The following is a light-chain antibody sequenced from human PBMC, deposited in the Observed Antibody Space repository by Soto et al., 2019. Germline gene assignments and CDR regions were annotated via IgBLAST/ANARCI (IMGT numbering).Light chain of an antibody. J-gene: IGKJ4*01. V-gene: IGKV3-15*01. CDR1: QSVGRN. Sequence: VMTQSPASLSVSPGDAATLSCRASQSVGRNFAWYQQKPGQPPRLLIYAASTRATGVPARFSGSGSGTEFTLTISTLQYEDFAIYYCQHYTNWPLTFGGWTKVDIK. CDR3: QHYTNWPLT. CDR2: AAS.